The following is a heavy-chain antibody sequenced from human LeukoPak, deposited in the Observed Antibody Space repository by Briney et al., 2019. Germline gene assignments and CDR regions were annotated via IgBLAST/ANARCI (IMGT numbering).Heavy chain of an antibody. V-gene: IGHV4-34*01. CDR2: INDRGHT. J-gene: IGHJ4*02. D-gene: IGHD4-23*01. Sequence: SETLFLTCAVYGGSFSGYYWSWIRQSPEKGLEWIGEINDRGHTNYNPSLKSRVTISVDTSKKQFSLRLSSVTAADTAVYYCERDPTTVVTLPYYFDFWGQGTLVAVSS. CDR3: ERDPTTVVTLPYYFDF. CDR1: GGSFSGYY.